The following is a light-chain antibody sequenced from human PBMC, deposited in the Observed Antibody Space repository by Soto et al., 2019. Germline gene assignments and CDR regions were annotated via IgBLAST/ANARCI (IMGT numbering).Light chain of an antibody. CDR3: VAWDDSLNGYVV. CDR1: SSNIGSNT. Sequence: QSVLTQPPSASGTPRQRVTISCSGSSSNIGSNTVNWYQQLPGTAPKLVIYSNNQRPSGVPDRFSGSKSGTSASLAISGLQSEDEADYYCVAWDDSLNGYVVFGGGT. V-gene: IGLV1-44*01. J-gene: IGLJ2*01. CDR2: SNN.